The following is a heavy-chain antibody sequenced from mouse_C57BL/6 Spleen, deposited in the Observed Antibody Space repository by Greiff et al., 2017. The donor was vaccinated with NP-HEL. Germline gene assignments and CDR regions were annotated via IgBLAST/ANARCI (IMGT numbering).Heavy chain of an antibody. Sequence: QVQLQQSGTELVKPGASVKLSCKASGYTFTSYWMHWVKQRPGQGLEWIGNINPSNGGTNYNEKFKSKATLTVDKSSSTAYMQLSSLTSEDSAVYYCARSRGIYYDYSWFAYWGQGTLVTVSA. CDR1: GYTFTSYW. J-gene: IGHJ3*01. CDR3: ARSRGIYYDYSWFAY. CDR2: INPSNGGT. D-gene: IGHD2-4*01. V-gene: IGHV1-53*01.